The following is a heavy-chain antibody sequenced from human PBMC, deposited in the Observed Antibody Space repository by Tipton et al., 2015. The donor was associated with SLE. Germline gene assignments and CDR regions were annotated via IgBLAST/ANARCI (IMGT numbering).Heavy chain of an antibody. D-gene: IGHD3-10*01. Sequence: TLSLTCTVSGGSISSSSYYWSWIRQHPGKGLEWIGYIYYSGSTYYNPSLKSRVTISVDTSKNQFSLKLSSVTAADTAVYYCARDNGGYWGQGTLVTVSS. CDR2: IYYSGST. CDR3: ARDNGGY. V-gene: IGHV4-31*03. J-gene: IGHJ4*02. CDR1: GGSISSSSYY.